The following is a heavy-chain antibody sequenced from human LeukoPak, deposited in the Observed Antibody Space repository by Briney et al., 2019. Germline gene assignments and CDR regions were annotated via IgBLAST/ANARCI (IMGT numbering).Heavy chain of an antibody. J-gene: IGHJ4*02. CDR2: TKNKANSYTT. V-gene: IGHV3-72*01. CDR3: GVWIGSMGGY. D-gene: IGHD3-10*01. Sequence: PGGSLRLSCAASGFSFSDHYMDWVRQAPGKGLEWIGRTKNKANSYTTEYAASVKGRFTISRDDSKSSLYLQMNSLKTEDTAVYYCGVWIGSMGGYRGQGTLVTVSS. CDR1: GFSFSDHY.